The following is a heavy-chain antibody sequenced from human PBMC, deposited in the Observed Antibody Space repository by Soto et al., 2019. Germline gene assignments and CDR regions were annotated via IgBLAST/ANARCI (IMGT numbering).Heavy chain of an antibody. CDR2: INAGNGNT. CDR3: ARDLPIVVVTATPSYWFDP. Sequence: ASVKVSCKASGYTYTSYAMHWVRQAPGQRLEWMGWINAGNGNTKYSQKFQGRVTITRDTSASTAYMELSSLRSEDTAVYYCARDLPIVVVTATPSYWFDPWGQGTLVTFSS. D-gene: IGHD2-21*02. J-gene: IGHJ5*02. CDR1: GYTYTSYA. V-gene: IGHV1-3*01.